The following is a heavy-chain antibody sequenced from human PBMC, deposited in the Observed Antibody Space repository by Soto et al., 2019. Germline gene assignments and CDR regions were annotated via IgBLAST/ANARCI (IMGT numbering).Heavy chain of an antibody. CDR2: VYSNGRT. CDR1: GGSISSTSYY. CDR3: ARRMSSSRDVDWLSHFDY. V-gene: IGHV4-39*01. Sequence: QLQLQESGPGLVKPSETLSLTCTVSGGSISSTSYYWGWIRQPPGKGLEWIANVYSNGRTYYNPSLKSRVSISVDTSKNQFSLRMSSVTAADTAVYYCARRMSSSRDVDWLSHFDYWGQGTLVTVSS. D-gene: IGHD3-9*01. J-gene: IGHJ4*02.